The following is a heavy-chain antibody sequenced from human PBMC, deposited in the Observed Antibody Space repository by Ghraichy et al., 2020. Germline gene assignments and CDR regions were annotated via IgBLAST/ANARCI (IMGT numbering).Heavy chain of an antibody. Sequence: GGSLRLSCAASGFTFSSYAMSWVRQAPGKGLEWVSAISGSGGSTYYADSVKGRFTISRDNSKNTLYLQMNSLRAEDTAVYYCGGYGPPKYYYGMDVWGQGTTVTVSS. CDR1: GFTFSSYA. V-gene: IGHV3-23*01. CDR3: GGYGPPKYYYGMDV. D-gene: IGHD5-18*01. CDR2: ISGSGGST. J-gene: IGHJ6*02.